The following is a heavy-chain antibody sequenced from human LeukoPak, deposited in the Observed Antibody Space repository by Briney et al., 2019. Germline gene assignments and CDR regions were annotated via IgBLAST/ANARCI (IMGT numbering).Heavy chain of an antibody. CDR2: ISGSGTET. Sequence: PGGSLRLSCEGSGFTFYGYAMSWVRQVPGKGLEWLAGISGSGTETYYTGSVKGRFSISRDNSRNTVFLQLSRLRADETAVYYCVSHKWLQIDVEEPPLGPVFDFWGQGTLVTVSS. CDR1: GFTFYGYA. J-gene: IGHJ4*02. CDR3: VSHKWLQIDVEEPPLGPVFDF. V-gene: IGHV3-23*01. D-gene: IGHD5-12*01.